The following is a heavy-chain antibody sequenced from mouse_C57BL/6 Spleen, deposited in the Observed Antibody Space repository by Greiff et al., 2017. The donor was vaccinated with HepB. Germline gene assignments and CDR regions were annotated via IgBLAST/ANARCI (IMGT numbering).Heavy chain of an antibody. CDR3: ARDDGYYVVAY. V-gene: IGHV1-4*01. Sequence: QVHVKQSGAELARPGASVKMSCKASGYTFTSYTMHWVKQRPGQGLEWIGYINPSSGYTKYNQKFKDKATLTADKSSSTAYMQLSSLTSEDSAVYYCARDDGYYVVAYWGQGTLVTVSA. J-gene: IGHJ3*01. CDR1: GYTFTSYT. D-gene: IGHD2-3*01. CDR2: INPSSGYT.